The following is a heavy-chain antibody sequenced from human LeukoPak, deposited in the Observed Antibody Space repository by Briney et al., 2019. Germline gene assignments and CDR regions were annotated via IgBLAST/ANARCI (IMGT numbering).Heavy chain of an antibody. Sequence: SVKVSCKASGGTFSSYAISWVRQAPGQGREWMGGSIPIFGTANYAQKFQGRVTITADESTSTAYMELSSLRSEDTAVYYCARIAYYYDSTGYQNTDYWGQGTLVTVSS. J-gene: IGHJ4*02. D-gene: IGHD3-22*01. CDR3: ARIAYYYDSTGYQNTDY. V-gene: IGHV1-69*13. CDR2: SIPIFGTA. CDR1: GGTFSSYA.